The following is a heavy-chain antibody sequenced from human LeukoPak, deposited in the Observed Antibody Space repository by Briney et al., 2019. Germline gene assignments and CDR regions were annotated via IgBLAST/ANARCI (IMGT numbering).Heavy chain of an antibody. D-gene: IGHD1-26*01. J-gene: IGHJ4*02. V-gene: IGHV3-23*01. CDR1: GFTFTSYA. Sequence: GGSLRLSCAASGFTFTSYAMSWVRQAPGKGLEWVSAIRGSNADTFYADSVQGRFTISRDNSKSTVSLQMNSLRGEDTAVYYCAKVGSYYTHRGYFDYWGQGTLVTVSS. CDR2: IRGSNADT. CDR3: AKVGSYYTHRGYFDY.